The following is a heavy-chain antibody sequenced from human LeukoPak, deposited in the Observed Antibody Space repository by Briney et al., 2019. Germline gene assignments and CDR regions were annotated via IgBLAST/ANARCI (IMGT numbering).Heavy chain of an antibody. Sequence: GGSLRLSCAASGFTFSSYAKHWVRQAPGKGLEWVAVISYDGSNKYYADSVKGRFTISRDNSKNTLYLQMNSLRAEDTAVYYCARGTPSSSGWLYYGMDVWGQGTTVTVSS. CDR1: GFTFSSYA. CDR2: ISYDGSNK. D-gene: IGHD6-19*01. J-gene: IGHJ6*02. CDR3: ARGTPSSSGWLYYGMDV. V-gene: IGHV3-30-3*01.